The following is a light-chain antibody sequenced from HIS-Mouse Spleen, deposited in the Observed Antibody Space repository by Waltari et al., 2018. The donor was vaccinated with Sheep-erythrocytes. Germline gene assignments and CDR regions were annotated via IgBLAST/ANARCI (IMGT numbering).Light chain of an antibody. V-gene: IGLV3-1*01. Sequence: SYELTQPPSVSVSPGQTASITCSGDKLGDKYACWYQQKPGQSPVLFIYQDGKRPSGIPERMSGSNCGNTATLTISGTQAMDEADDYGQAWDSSTVVFGGGTKLTV. J-gene: IGLJ2*01. CDR3: QAWDSSTVV. CDR1: KLGDKY. CDR2: QDG.